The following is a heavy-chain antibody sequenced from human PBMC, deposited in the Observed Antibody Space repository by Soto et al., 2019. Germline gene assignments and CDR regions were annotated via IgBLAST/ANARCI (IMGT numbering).Heavy chain of an antibody. V-gene: IGHV1-69*12. CDR1: GGTFSSYA. J-gene: IGHJ6*04. Sequence: QVQLVQSGAEVKKPGSSVKVSCKASGGTFSSYAINWVRQAPGQGLEWMGGIIPIFGTADYAQKFQGRVTITADESTSTAYMELSSLRSEDTAVYYCASNGFGETYYYGMDVWGKGTTVTVYS. D-gene: IGHD3-10*01. CDR2: IIPIFGTA. CDR3: ASNGFGETYYYGMDV.